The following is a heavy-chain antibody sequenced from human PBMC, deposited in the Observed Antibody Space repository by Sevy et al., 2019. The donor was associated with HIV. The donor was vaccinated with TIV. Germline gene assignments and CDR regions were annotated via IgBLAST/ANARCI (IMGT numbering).Heavy chain of an antibody. D-gene: IGHD4-17*01. V-gene: IGHV3-23*01. CDR1: RFTFSSYA. J-gene: IGHJ4*02. CDR3: ARLPDYGDPFDY. CDR2: ISGSGGST. Sequence: GGSLRLSCAASRFTFSSYAMSWVRQAPGKGLEWVSAISGSGGSTYYSDSVKGRFTISRDNSKNTLYLQMNSLRAEDTAVYYCARLPDYGDPFDYWGQGTLVTVSS.